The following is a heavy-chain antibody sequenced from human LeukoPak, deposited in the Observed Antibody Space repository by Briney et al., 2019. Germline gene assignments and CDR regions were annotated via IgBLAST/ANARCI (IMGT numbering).Heavy chain of an antibody. CDR1: GGTFSSYA. J-gene: IGHJ3*02. CDR3: ARESWNGGNSDLGI. Sequence: ASVKVSCKASGGTFSSYAISWVRQAPGQGLEWMGRIIPILGIANYAQKFQGRVTITADKSTSTAYMELSSLRSEDTAVYYCARESWNGGNSDLGIWGQGTMVTVSS. CDR2: IIPILGIA. D-gene: IGHD4-23*01. V-gene: IGHV1-69*04.